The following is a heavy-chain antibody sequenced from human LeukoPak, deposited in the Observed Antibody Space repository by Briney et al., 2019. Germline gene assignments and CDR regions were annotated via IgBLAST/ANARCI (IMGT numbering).Heavy chain of an antibody. Sequence: GGSLRLSCAASGFTFSTYNMNWVRQAPGKGLEWISYINADSSTIQYADSVRGRFTTSRGNAKNSLYLQMNSLRAEDTAVYYCVRDNSRGQSLGVIYWGQGSLVTVSS. CDR3: VRDNSRGQSLGVIY. CDR1: GFTFSTYN. J-gene: IGHJ4*02. D-gene: IGHD3-22*01. CDR2: INADSSTI. V-gene: IGHV3-48*01.